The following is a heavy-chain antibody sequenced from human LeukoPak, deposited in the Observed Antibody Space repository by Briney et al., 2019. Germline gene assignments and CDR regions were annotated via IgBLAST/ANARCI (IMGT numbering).Heavy chain of an antibody. D-gene: IGHD6-19*01. V-gene: IGHV1-46*01. Sequence: ASVKVSCKASGYTFTGYYMHWVRQAPGQGLEWMGITNPSGGSTSYAQKFQGRVTMTRDTSTSTVYMELSSLRSEDTAVYYYARAQYGSGWIDYWGQGTPVTVSS. CDR2: TNPSGGST. CDR3: ARAQYGSGWIDY. J-gene: IGHJ4*02. CDR1: GYTFTGYY.